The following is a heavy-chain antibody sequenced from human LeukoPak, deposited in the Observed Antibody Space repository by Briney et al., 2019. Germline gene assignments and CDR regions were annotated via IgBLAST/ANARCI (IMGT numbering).Heavy chain of an antibody. CDR1: GFTFSSYW. V-gene: IGHV3-74*01. J-gene: IGHJ5*02. CDR2: INSDGSST. Sequence: GGSLRLSCAASGFTFSSYWMHWVRQAPGKGLVWVSRINSDGSSTSYADSVKGRFTISRDNAKNTLYLQMNSLRAEDTAVYYCAAESFLDYGWGSLASWGQGTLVTVSS. D-gene: IGHD3-10*01. CDR3: AAESFLDYGWGSLAS.